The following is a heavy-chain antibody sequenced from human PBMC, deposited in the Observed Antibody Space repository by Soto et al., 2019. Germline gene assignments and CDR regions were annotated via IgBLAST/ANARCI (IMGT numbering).Heavy chain of an antibody. CDR2: ISGSGGST. J-gene: IGHJ4*02. Sequence: EVQLLESGGGLLQPGGSLRLSCAAAGFTFSSYAMSWVRQAPGKGLEWVSAISGSGGSTYYADSVKGRFTISSDNSMNTLYLQRNSLRAVDTAVYYCGKGEGYSYGSLFDYWGQGTLVTVSS. CDR3: GKGEGYSYGSLFDY. V-gene: IGHV3-23*01. CDR1: GFTFSSYA. D-gene: IGHD5-18*01.